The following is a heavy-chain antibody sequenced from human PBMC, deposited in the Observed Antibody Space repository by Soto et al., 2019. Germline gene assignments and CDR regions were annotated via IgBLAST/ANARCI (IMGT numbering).Heavy chain of an antibody. V-gene: IGHV4-39*01. J-gene: IGHJ5*02. CDR3: AATFWSGYYPNWFDP. CDR2: SNYSGST. D-gene: IGHD3-3*01. CDR1: GGSISSSRYY. Sequence: PSETLSLTCTVSGGSISSSRYYWVWLRPAPGQGREGSGSSNYSGSTNYNPSLMSRGTIFVDTSKTQFSLKLSSVTAADTPVYYCAATFWSGYYPNWFDPWGQGPLVTVSS.